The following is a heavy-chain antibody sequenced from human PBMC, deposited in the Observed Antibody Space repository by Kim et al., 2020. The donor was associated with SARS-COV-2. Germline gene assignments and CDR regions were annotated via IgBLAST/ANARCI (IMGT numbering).Heavy chain of an antibody. D-gene: IGHD5-18*01. Sequence: GGSLRLSCAASGFPFSSYGMHWVRQAPGKGLEWVAFLWNDGNNTYYTDSVKGRFTISRDNSKNTLYLQMNSLRAEDTAVYYCARDPPRIQLFLRSYYYYGMDVWGQGTTVTVSS. CDR1: GFPFSSYG. J-gene: IGHJ6*02. V-gene: IGHV3-33*01. CDR2: LWNDGNNT. CDR3: ARDPPRIQLFLRSYYYYGMDV.